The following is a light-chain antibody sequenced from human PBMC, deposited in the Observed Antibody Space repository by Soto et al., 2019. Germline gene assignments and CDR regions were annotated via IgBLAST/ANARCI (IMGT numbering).Light chain of an antibody. CDR1: QGIGNY. J-gene: IGKJ1*01. CDR2: AAS. CDR3: HQCDSSPWT. V-gene: IGKV1-27*01. Sequence: DIQMTQSPSSLSPSVVDRVTITFRASQGIGNYLAWYQQKPGEVPKLLIYAASTLQSGVPSRFSGSGSGTDFTLTISSLQPEDFAVFYCHQCDSSPWTFGQGTKVDIK.